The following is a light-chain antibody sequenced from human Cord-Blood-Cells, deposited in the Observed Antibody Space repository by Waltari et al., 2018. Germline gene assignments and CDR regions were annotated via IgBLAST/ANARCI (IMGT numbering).Light chain of an antibody. Sequence: EIVLTQSPGTLSLSPGEPATLSCRASQSVSSSYLAWFQQKPAQAPRLLIYGASSRATGIPDRFSGSGSGTDFTLTISRLEPEDFAVYYCQQYGSSYTFGQGTKLEIK. V-gene: IGKV3-20*01. CDR2: GAS. CDR3: QQYGSSYT. CDR1: QSVSSSY. J-gene: IGKJ2*01.